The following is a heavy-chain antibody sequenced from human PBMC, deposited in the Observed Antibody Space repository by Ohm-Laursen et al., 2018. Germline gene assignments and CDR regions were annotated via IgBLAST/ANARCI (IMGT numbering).Heavy chain of an antibody. V-gene: IGHV1-2*02. CDR1: GYTFTDYY. D-gene: IGHD6-19*01. J-gene: IGHJ4*02. CDR2: INPHSGGT. Sequence: AASVKVSCKASGYTFTDYYMHWVRRAPGQGLEWMGWINPHSGGTNYAQKFQGRVTMTRDTSISTAYMELSRLRSDDTAVYYCASSQYSTGWYHNIDYWGQGTLVTVSS. CDR3: ASSQYSTGWYHNIDY.